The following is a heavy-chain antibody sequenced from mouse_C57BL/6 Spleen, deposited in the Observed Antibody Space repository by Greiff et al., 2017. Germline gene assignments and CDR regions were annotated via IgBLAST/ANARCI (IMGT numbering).Heavy chain of an antibody. J-gene: IGHJ2*01. V-gene: IGHV5-4*01. CDR3: ARDDYGSRDFDD. CDR1: GFTFSSYA. Sequence: EVMLVESGGGLVKPGGSLKLSCAASGFTFSSYAMSWVRQTPEKRLEWVATISDGGSYTYYPDNVKGRFTISRDNAKNNLYLQMSHLKSEDTAMYYCARDDYGSRDFDDWGQGTTLTVSS. CDR2: ISDGGSYT. D-gene: IGHD1-1*01.